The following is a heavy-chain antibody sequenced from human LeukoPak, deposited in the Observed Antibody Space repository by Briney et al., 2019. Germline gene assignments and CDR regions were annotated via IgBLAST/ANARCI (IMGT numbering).Heavy chain of an antibody. J-gene: IGHJ6*02. CDR2: IYSGGST. V-gene: IGHV3-53*01. Sequence: PGGSLRLSCAASGFTVSSNYMSWVRQAPGKGLEWVSVIYSGGSTYYADSVKGRFTISRDNSKNTLYLQMNSLRAEDTAVYYCARDCWAMVRGVPDLYYYYGMDVWGQGTTVTVSS. CDR1: GFTVSSNY. D-gene: IGHD3-10*01. CDR3: ARDCWAMVRGVPDLYYYYGMDV.